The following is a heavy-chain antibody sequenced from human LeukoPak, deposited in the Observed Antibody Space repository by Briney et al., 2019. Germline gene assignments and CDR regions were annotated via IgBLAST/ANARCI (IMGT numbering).Heavy chain of an antibody. J-gene: IGHJ5*02. CDR3: AREWLAAAEEYNWFDP. CDR1: GYTFTGYY. D-gene: IGHD6-13*01. CDR2: INPNSGST. V-gene: IGHV1-2*02. Sequence: ASVKVSCKASGYTFTGYYMHWVRQAPGQGLEWMGWINPNSGSTNYAQKFQGRVTMTRDTSISTAYMELSRLRSDDTAVYYCAREWLAAAEEYNWFDPWGQGTLVTVSS.